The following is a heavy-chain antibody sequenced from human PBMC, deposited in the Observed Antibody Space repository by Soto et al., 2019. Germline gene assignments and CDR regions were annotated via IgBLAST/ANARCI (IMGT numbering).Heavy chain of an antibody. CDR3: ATQSKSRGWYYSYGMDI. J-gene: IGHJ6*01. D-gene: IGHD6-19*01. V-gene: IGHV4-34*01. Sequence: SQPLSLPYAFFGLSFSCYYLLLLRQPPGKGLEWIGEINHSGSTNYNPSLKSRVTISVDTSKNQFSLRLSSVTAADTAVFYCATQSKSRGWYYSYGMDICGERTTVTGSS. CDR2: INHSGST. CDR1: GLSFSCYY.